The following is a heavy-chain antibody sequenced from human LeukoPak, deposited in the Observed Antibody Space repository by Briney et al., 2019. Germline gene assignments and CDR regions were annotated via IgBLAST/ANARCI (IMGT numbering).Heavy chain of an antibody. V-gene: IGHV1-2*02. D-gene: IGHD3-3*01. Sequence: GASVKVSCKASGYTFTGYYMHWVRQAPGQGLEWLGWINPNSGGTNYAQKFQGRVTMTRDTSISTAYMELSRLRSDDTAVYYCARDRTIFGVVITYYYMDVWGKGTTVTVSS. CDR2: INPNSGGT. CDR3: ARDRTIFGVVITYYYMDV. CDR1: GYTFTGYY. J-gene: IGHJ6*03.